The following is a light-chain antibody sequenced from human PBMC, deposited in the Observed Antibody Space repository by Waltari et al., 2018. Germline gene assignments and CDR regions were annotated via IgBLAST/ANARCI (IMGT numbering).Light chain of an antibody. CDR1: QSINTD. CDR2: AAS. CDR3: QQSYSSPPFN. Sequence: DIQMTQSPSSLSASVGDRVTITCWASQSINTDLNWYQQRPGKAPKLLVYAASSLDSGVPSRFSGSGSGTDFTLTISSLLPEDFATYYCQQSYSSPPFNFGPGTKVDIK. J-gene: IGKJ3*01. V-gene: IGKV1-39*01.